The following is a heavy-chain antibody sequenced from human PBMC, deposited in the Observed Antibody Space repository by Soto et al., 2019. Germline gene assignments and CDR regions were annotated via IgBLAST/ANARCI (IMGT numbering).Heavy chain of an antibody. CDR1: GYSFTSYW. Sequence: GESLKISFKGSGYSFTSYWISWVRQMPGKGLEWMGRIDPSDSYTNYSPSFQGHVTISADKSISTAYLQWSSLKASDTAMYYCARQGYCSSTSCYDAYYYGMDVWGQGTTVTVSS. CDR2: IDPSDSYT. D-gene: IGHD2-2*01. V-gene: IGHV5-10-1*01. CDR3: ARQGYCSSTSCYDAYYYGMDV. J-gene: IGHJ6*02.